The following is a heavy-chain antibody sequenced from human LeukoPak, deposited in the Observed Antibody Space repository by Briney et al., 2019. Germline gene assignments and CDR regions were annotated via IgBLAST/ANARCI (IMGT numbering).Heavy chain of an antibody. J-gene: IGHJ4*02. CDR2: IYYSVST. CDR1: GGSISSGDYY. D-gene: IGHD1-26*01. Sequence: SETLSLTCTVSGGSISSGDYYWSWIRQPPGKGLEWIGYIYYSVSTYYNPSLKSRVTISVDTSKNQFSLKLSSVTAADTAVYYCAREWEWELRRGAGYFDYWGQGTLVTVSS. V-gene: IGHV4-30-4*08. CDR3: AREWEWELRRGAGYFDY.